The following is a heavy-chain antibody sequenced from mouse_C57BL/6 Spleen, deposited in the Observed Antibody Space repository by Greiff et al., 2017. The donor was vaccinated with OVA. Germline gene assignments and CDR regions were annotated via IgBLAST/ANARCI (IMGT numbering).Heavy chain of an antibody. CDR3: AHDYDVGGFDY. J-gene: IGHJ2*01. V-gene: IGHV1-64*01. D-gene: IGHD2-4*01. Sequence: QVQLQQPGAELVKPGASVKLSCKASGYTFTSYWMHWVKQRPGQGLEWIGMIHPNSGSTNYNEKFKSKATLTVDKSSSTAYMQLSSLTSEDSAVYYCAHDYDVGGFDYWGQGTTLTVSS. CDR2: IHPNSGST. CDR1: GYTFTSYW.